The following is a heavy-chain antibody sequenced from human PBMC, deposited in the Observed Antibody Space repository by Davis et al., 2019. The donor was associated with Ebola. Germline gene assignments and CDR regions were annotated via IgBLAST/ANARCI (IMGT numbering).Heavy chain of an antibody. V-gene: IGHV4-39*01. CDR1: GGSIISSSSY. CDR3: ARQGWSGYSLRHWLDS. D-gene: IGHD3-3*01. CDR2: IYYSGIT. J-gene: IGHJ5*01. Sequence: SETLSLTCTVSGGSIISSSSYWGWIRQPPRKGLEWIGSIYYSGITYYNPSLKSRVTISVDTSKNQFSLKLRSVTAADTAVYYCARQGWSGYSLRHWLDSWGRGTLVTVSS.